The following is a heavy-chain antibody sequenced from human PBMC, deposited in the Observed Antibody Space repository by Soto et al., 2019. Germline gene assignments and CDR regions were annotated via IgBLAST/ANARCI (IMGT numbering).Heavy chain of an antibody. V-gene: IGHV1-18*04. D-gene: IGHD1-26*01. J-gene: IGHJ4*02. CDR1: GYTFTGYA. Sequence: QVQLVQSGAEVKKPGASVKVSCKASGYTFTGYAVSWVRQAPGQGLEWMGSITVYNGIKNYAQKFQGRVTMTTDTSTSTAFLDRRSLTSDDTAVYYCVRGVGAFDYWGQGTLVTVSS. CDR2: ITVYNGIK. CDR3: VRGVGAFDY.